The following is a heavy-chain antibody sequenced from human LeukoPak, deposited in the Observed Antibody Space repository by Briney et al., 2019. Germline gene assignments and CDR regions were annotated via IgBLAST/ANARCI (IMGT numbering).Heavy chain of an antibody. Sequence: GGSLRLSWAASGFSFSTYAISCVRQAPAKGLEWVSAISGSGARPYYPDCVKGRFTFSRHTSKTPLYLQMNPLRADDTAVYHCAQIGSRGVVVLDFDSWGQGTLVTVSS. D-gene: IGHD3-22*01. CDR1: GFSFSTYA. J-gene: IGHJ4*02. CDR3: AQIGSRGVVVLDFDS. CDR2: ISGSGARP. V-gene: IGHV3-23*01.